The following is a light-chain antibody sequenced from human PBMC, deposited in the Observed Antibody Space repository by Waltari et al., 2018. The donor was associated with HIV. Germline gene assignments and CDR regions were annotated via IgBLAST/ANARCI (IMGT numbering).Light chain of an antibody. V-gene: IGLV2-23*01. Sequence: QSALTQPASVSGSPGQSITISCTGTSSDIGHYNLVSWYQQYAGKAPKLIIYEGIKRPSGVSNRISGSKSANTASLTISGLQAEDEADYYCSSYGGSSNWLFGGGTKLTVL. CDR2: EGI. J-gene: IGLJ2*01. CDR3: SSYGGSSNWL. CDR1: SSDIGHYNL.